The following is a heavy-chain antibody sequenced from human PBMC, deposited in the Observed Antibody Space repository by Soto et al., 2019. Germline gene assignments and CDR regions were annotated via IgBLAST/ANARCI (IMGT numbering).Heavy chain of an antibody. CDR2: IYYSGST. CDR1: GGSISSVGYY. CDR3: ARGALYDILTGYSSNPQMYYFDY. V-gene: IGHV4-31*03. Sequence: SETLSLTCTVSGGSISSVGYYWSWIRQHPGKGLEWIGYIYYSGSTYYNPSLKSRVTISVDTSKNQFSLKLSSVTAADTAVYYCARGALYDILTGYSSNPQMYYFDYWGQGTLVTVSS. J-gene: IGHJ4*02. D-gene: IGHD3-9*01.